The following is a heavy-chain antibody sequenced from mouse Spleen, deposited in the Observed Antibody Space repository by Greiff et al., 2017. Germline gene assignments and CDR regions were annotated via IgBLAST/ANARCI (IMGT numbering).Heavy chain of an antibody. CDR3: ARFITTATDFDY. CDR1: GYTFTSYW. V-gene: IGHV1-59*01. CDR2: IDPSDSYT. D-gene: IGHD1-2*01. J-gene: IGHJ2*01. Sequence: QVQLQQSGAELVRPGTSVKLSCKTSGYTFTSYWMHWVKQRPGQGLEWIGVIDPSDSYTNYNQKFKGKATLTVDTSSSTAYMQLSSLTSEDSAVYYCARFITTATDFDYWGQGTTLTVSS.